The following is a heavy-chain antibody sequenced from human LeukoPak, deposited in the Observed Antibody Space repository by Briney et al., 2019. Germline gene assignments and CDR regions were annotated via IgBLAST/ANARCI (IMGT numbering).Heavy chain of an antibody. CDR2: INHSGST. Sequence: SETLSLTCAVYGASFSGYYWSWIRQPPAKGLEWIGEINHSGSTNYNPSLKSRVTISVDTSKNQFSLKLSSVTAADTAVYYCARALDSSGYPFDYWGQGTLVTVSS. CDR1: GASFSGYY. V-gene: IGHV4-34*01. J-gene: IGHJ4*02. CDR3: ARALDSSGYPFDY. D-gene: IGHD3-22*01.